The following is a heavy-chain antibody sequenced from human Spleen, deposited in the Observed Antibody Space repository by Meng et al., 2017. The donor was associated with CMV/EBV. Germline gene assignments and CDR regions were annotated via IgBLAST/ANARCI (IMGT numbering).Heavy chain of an antibody. D-gene: IGHD2-15*01. CDR3: ARRVVGDYYFDF. J-gene: IGHJ4*01. Sequence: GGSLRLSCAASGFTFSSYWMHWVRQGPGKGLVWVSAISGSGGRTYYADSVKGRFTISRDNFKNALYLQMNSLRAEDTAVFYCARRVVGDYYFDFWGHGTLVTVSS. V-gene: IGHV3-23*01. CDR2: ISGSGGRT. CDR1: GFTFSSYW.